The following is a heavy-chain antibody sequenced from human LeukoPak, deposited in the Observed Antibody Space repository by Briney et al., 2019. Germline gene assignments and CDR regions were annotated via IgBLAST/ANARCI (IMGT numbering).Heavy chain of an antibody. Sequence: SQTLSLTCTVSNGLISSGAYYWSWIRQHPGKGLEWIGYIYYSGSTEYNPSLKSRVTISVDTSKHQFSLNLSSVTAADTAVYYCARAYVSSWYRWFDPWGQGTLVTVSS. J-gene: IGHJ5*02. D-gene: IGHD6-13*01. CDR2: IYYSGST. CDR1: NGLISSGAYY. CDR3: ARAYVSSWYRWFDP. V-gene: IGHV4-31*03.